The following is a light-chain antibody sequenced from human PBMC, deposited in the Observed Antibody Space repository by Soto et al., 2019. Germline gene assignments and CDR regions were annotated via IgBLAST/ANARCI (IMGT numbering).Light chain of an antibody. CDR2: DAS. J-gene: IGKJ4*01. CDR1: QSVNSN. Sequence: EIVMTQSPATLSVSPGERATLSCRASQSVNSNLAWYRQKPGQAPRLLISDASTRATGVPARFSGSGSGTQFTLPISSLQSEDSRIYYCQQYNFWPPLTFGGGTKVEIK. V-gene: IGKV3-15*01. CDR3: QQYNFWPPLT.